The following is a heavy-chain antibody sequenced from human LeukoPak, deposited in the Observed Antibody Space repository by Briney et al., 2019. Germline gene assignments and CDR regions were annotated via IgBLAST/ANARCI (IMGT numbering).Heavy chain of an antibody. CDR3: ARDFLRSSGYY. Sequence: GGSLRLSCAASGFTVSNNYMSWVRQAPGKGLEWVSVIYSGGSIYYADSVKGRFTISRDNSKNTLYLQMNSLRAEDTAVYYCARDFLRSSGYYWSQGTLVTVSS. V-gene: IGHV3-53*01. D-gene: IGHD3-22*01. J-gene: IGHJ4*02. CDR2: IYSGGSI. CDR1: GFTVSNNY.